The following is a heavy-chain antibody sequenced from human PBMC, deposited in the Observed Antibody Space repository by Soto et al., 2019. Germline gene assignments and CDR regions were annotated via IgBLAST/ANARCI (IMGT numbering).Heavy chain of an antibody. V-gene: IGHV1-46*01. CDR2: ISLYHHST. Sequence: QAQLVQSGAEGKKPGGSVRVSYKTSGYPFTDYFILWVRQAPGQGLEWMGIISLYHHSTSYAQKFQGRLTVTADTSTTTVYMDLSSLTSEDSAVYWCARELYSCGGDCPYYMDYWGQGTLVTVSS. D-gene: IGHD2-21*02. J-gene: IGHJ4*02. CDR1: GYPFTDYF. CDR3: ARELYSCGGDCPYYMDY.